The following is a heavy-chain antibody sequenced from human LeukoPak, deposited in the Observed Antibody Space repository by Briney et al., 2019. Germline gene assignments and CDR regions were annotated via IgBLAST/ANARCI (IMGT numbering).Heavy chain of an antibody. V-gene: IGHV3-30*02. CDR3: ANGEVYYYDSSGYYSGNY. J-gene: IGHJ4*02. Sequence: GGSLRLSCAASGFTSSSYGMHWVRQAPGKGLEWVAFIRYDGSNKYYADSVKGRFTISRDNSKNTLYLQMNSLRAEDTAVYYCANGEVYYYDSSGYYSGNYWGQGTLVTVSS. D-gene: IGHD3-22*01. CDR2: IRYDGSNK. CDR1: GFTSSSYG.